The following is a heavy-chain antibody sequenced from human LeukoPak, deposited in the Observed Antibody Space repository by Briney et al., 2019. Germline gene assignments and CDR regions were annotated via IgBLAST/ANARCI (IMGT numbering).Heavy chain of an antibody. V-gene: IGHV3-7*01. Sequence: GGSLRLSCAASGFTFSSYWMSWVRQAPGKGLEWVANIKQDGSEKYYADSVKGRFTIPRDNAKNSLYLQMNSLRAEDTAVYYCARAGVEMATYYWGQGTLVTVSS. CDR3: ARAGVEMATYY. J-gene: IGHJ4*02. CDR2: IKQDGSEK. CDR1: GFTFSSYW. D-gene: IGHD5-24*01.